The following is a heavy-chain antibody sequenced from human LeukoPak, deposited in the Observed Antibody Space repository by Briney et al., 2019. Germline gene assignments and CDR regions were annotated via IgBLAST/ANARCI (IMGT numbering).Heavy chain of an antibody. J-gene: IGHJ3*02. CDR3: AKDLTGPTASQIDI. Sequence: GGSLRLSCAASGFTFSSYGMHWVRQAPGKGLEWVSAISGSGGSTYYADSVKGRFTISRDNSKNTLYLQMNSLRAEDTAVYYCAKDLTGPTASQIDIWGQGTMVTVSS. V-gene: IGHV3-23*01. CDR2: ISGSGGST. CDR1: GFTFSSYG. D-gene: IGHD1-1*01.